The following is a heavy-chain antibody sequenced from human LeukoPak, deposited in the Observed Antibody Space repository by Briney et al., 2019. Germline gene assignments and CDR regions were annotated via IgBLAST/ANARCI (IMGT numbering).Heavy chain of an antibody. J-gene: IGHJ6*02. CDR3: ARDSYPSTRSSTSCYFNYYYGMDV. D-gene: IGHD2-2*01. Sequence: GASVKVSCKASGGTFSSYAISWVRQAPGQGLEWMGRIIPIFGIANYAQKFQGRVTITADKSTSTAYMELSSLRSEDTAVYYCARDSYPSTRSSTSCYFNYYYGMDVWGQGTTVTVSS. CDR2: IIPIFGIA. V-gene: IGHV1-69*04. CDR1: GGTFSSYA.